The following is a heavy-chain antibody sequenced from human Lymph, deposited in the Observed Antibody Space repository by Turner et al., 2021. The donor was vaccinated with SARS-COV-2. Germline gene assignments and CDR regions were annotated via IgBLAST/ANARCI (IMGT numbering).Heavy chain of an antibody. J-gene: IGHJ6*02. CDR3: ARHQGSTSGYDHGMNV. Sequence: QVQLQESGPGLVRPSETLSLPCTVSGGSISSTSWSWIRQSPGRGLEWIGYFYKIGSIDYNPTLRSRVTISVDTSKNQLSLNRISVTAADTAVYYCARHQGSTSGYDHGMNVWGQGTAVIVSS. V-gene: IGHV4-59*08. CDR2: FYKIGSI. D-gene: IGHD1-1*01. CDR1: GGSISSTS.